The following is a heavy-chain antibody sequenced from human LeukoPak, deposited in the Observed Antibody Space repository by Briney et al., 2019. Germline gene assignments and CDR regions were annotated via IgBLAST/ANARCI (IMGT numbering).Heavy chain of an antibody. V-gene: IGHV3-23*01. CDR2: ISDSGGRT. Sequence: TGGSLRLSCAVSGITLSNYGMSWVRQAPGKGLEWVAGISDSGGRTNYADSVKGRFTISRDNPKNTLYLQMNSLRAEDTAVCYCARWCESRGVVIVPRAFDIWGQGTMVTVSS. CDR3: ARWCESRGVVIVPRAFDI. CDR1: GITLSNYG. J-gene: IGHJ3*02. D-gene: IGHD3-3*01.